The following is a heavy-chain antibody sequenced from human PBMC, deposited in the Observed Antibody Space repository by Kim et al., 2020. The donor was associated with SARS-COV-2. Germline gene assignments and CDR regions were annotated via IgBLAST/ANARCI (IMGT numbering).Heavy chain of an antibody. CDR2: NT. D-gene: IGHD1-26*01. J-gene: IGHJ4*02. CDR3: AKDRLGANDY. V-gene: IGHV3-30*02. Sequence: NTYKSSSLKGRFTISGDNSNSTLYLQMNSLRAEDTAVYYCAKDRLGANDYWGQGPLVTVST.